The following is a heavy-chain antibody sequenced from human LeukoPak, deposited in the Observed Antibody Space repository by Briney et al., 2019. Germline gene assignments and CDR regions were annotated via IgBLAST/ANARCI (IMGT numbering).Heavy chain of an antibody. CDR2: MNPNSGNT. CDR3: TRGSSGRRDN. J-gene: IGHJ4*02. Sequence: ASVKVSCKASVYTFTSCDINWVRQATEQGLEWMGWMNPNSGNTGYGQSFQGRITMTRDISIGTAYMELSNLTSEDTAIYYCTRGSSGRRDNWGQGTLVTVSA. CDR1: VYTFTSCD. V-gene: IGHV1-8*01. D-gene: IGHD6-19*01.